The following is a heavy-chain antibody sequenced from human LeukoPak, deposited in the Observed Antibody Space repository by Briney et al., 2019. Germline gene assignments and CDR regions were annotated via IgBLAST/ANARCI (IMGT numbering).Heavy chain of an antibody. D-gene: IGHD3-22*01. V-gene: IGHV4-4*02. J-gene: IGHJ4*02. CDR1: GGSISSSNW. CDR3: ARDRDYYDTSGYWGVFDY. CDR2: IYHSGST. Sequence: SGTLSLTCAVSGGSISSSNWWSWVRQPPGKGLEWIGEIYHSGSTNYNPSLKSRVTISVDKSKNQFSLKLSSVTAADTAVYYCARDRDYYDTSGYWGVFDYWGQGTLVTVSS.